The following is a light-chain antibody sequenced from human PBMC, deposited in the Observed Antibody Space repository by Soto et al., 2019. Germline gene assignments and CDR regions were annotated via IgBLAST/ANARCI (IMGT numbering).Light chain of an antibody. CDR2: GAS. CDR1: QSVSSSY. J-gene: IGKJ1*01. Sequence: IVLTPSPGTPSLSPGERATPSCRASQSVSSSYLAWYQQKPGQAPRLLIYGASSRATGIPDRFSGSGSGTDFTLTISRLEPEDFAVYYCQQYGSSSWTFGQGTKVDIK. V-gene: IGKV3-20*01. CDR3: QQYGSSSWT.